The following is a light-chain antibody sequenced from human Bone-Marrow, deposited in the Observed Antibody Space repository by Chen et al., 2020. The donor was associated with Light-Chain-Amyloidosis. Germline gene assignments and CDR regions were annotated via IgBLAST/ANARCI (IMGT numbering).Light chain of an antibody. V-gene: IGLV2-14*01. CDR1: RSHVGGDNN. CDR2: EVT. J-gene: IGLJ1*01. CDR3: SSYTITNTLV. Sequence: QSALTQPASVSRSPGQSITISCTGPRSHVGGDNNGSWYQQHPDKAPKLMIYEVTNRPSWVPDRFSGSKADNTASLTISGLQTEDEADYFCSSYTITNTLVFGSGTRVTVL.